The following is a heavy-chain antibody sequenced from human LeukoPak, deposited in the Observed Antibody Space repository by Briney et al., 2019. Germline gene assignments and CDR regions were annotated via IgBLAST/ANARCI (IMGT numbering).Heavy chain of an antibody. J-gene: IGHJ5*02. CDR1: GGSISSSSYY. CDR2: IYSSGST. V-gene: IGHV4-61*02. Sequence: PSETLSLTCTVSGGSISSSSYYWSWIRQPAGKGLEWIGRIYSSGSTNYNPSLKSRVTMSVDTSKNQFSLNLSSVTAADTAVYYCARDVVLITANWFDPWGQGTLVTVSS. CDR3: ARDVVLITANWFDP. D-gene: IGHD3-22*01.